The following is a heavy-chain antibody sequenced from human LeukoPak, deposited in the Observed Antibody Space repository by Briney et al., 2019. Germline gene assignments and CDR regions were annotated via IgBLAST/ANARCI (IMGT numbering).Heavy chain of an antibody. CDR3: ARDRGRGDYVWGTYRYTYYFDY. D-gene: IGHD3-16*02. CDR1: GFTFGDYA. J-gene: IGHJ4*02. Sequence: GGSLRLSCTASGFTFGDYAVNWFRQAPGKGLEWISYISSSGSPTYYADSVKGRFTISRDNAKSSLYLQMTSLRAEDTAVYYCARDRGRGDYVWGTYRYTYYFDYWGQGTLVIVSS. CDR2: ISSSGSPT. V-gene: IGHV3-11*04.